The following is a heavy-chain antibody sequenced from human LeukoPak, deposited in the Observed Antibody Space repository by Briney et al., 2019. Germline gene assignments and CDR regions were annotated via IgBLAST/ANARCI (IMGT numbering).Heavy chain of an antibody. V-gene: IGHV1-8*01. CDR1: GYTFTSYD. J-gene: IGHJ6*02. CDR3: ARAPGYDFWSGYYRDYSMDV. Sequence: VASVKVSCKASGYTFTSYDINWVRQATGQGLEWMGWMNPNSGNTGYAQKFQGRVTMTRNTSISTAYMELSSLRSEDTAVYYCARAPGYDFWSGYYRDYSMDVWGQGTTATVSS. CDR2: MNPNSGNT. D-gene: IGHD3-3*01.